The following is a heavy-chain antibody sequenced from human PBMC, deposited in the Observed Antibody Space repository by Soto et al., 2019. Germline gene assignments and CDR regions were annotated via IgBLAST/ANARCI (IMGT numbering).Heavy chain of an antibody. Sequence: QVQLQQWGAGLLKPSETLSLTCAVYGGSFSGYYWSWIRQPPGKGLEWIGEINHSGSTNYNPSLKSRVTISVDTSNNQFSLKLSSVTAADTAVYYCASGGHTVTPKDWGQGTLVTVSS. CDR1: GGSFSGYY. J-gene: IGHJ4*02. CDR3: ASGGHTVTPKD. D-gene: IGHD4-4*01. CDR2: INHSGST. V-gene: IGHV4-34*01.